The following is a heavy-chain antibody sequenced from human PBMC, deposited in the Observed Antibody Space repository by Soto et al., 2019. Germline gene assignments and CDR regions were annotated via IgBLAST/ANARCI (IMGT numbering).Heavy chain of an antibody. Sequence: QVQLQESGPGLVTPSETLSLTCTVSGGSISSYYWSWIRQPPGKGLEWIGATYYSASTNYDPSLMRRLTVSVDTSNNPLCLRLGSVTAADTAVYYCVGASGSYSNGVNYYCGIDFWGQGTTVAVCS. V-gene: IGHV4-59*01. J-gene: IGHJ6*02. CDR1: GGSISSYY. CDR3: VGASGSYSNGVNYYCGIDF. D-gene: IGHD1-26*01. CDR2: TYYSAST.